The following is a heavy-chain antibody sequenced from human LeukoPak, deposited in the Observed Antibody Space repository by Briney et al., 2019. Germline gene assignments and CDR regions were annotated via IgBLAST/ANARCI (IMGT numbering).Heavy chain of an antibody. CDR2: YAPEEGET. V-gene: IGHV1-24*01. Sequence: ASVKVSCKVSGGTLTGLSIHWVRQAPGKGLEWMGGYAPEEGETIYAKKFQGRVTMTEDTSSNTAYMQLSSLRSEDTAVYYCAKGVPAAILSYFQHWGQGTLVTVSS. D-gene: IGHD2-2*02. CDR1: GGTLTGLS. CDR3: AKGVPAAILSYFQH. J-gene: IGHJ1*01.